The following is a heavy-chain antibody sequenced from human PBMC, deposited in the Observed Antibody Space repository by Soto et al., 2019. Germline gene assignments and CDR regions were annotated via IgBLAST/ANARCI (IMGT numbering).Heavy chain of an antibody. CDR1: GFTLSAYY. CDR3: ARDKAYVGYDY. J-gene: IGHJ4*02. CDR2: VNPLNGET. D-gene: IGHD3-10*02. V-gene: IGHV1-2*02. Sequence: QVQLVQSGAEVKKPGASLKVSCKASGFTLSAYYMHWLRQAPGQGIEWMGYVNPLNGETIYAVKFQGRVTMTRDTSISTVYMQLTGLMSDDTAVYFCARDKAYVGYDYWGQGTLLTVSS.